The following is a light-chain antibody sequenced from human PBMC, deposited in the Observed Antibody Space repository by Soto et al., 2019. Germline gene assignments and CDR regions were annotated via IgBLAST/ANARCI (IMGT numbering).Light chain of an antibody. CDR1: SSNIGSNP. CDR3: AAWDDSLNAVV. Sequence: QSVLTQPPSASGTPGQRVTISCSGSSSNIGSNPVNWYQQLPGTAPKLLIYKNNQRPSGVPDRISGSKSGTSASLAISGLQSEDEADYYCAAWDDSLNAVVFGGGTKLTVL. V-gene: IGLV1-44*01. CDR2: KNN. J-gene: IGLJ2*01.